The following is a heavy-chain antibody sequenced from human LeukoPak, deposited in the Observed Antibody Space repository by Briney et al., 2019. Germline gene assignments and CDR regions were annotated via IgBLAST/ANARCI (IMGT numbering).Heavy chain of an antibody. Sequence: PGGSLRLSCAASAFSLNTYNMNWVRQAPGKGLEWVSAISGSGGSTYYADSVKGRFTISRDNSKNTLYLQMNSLRAEDTAVYYCAKNIAAARYRYFDYWGQGTLVTVSS. D-gene: IGHD6-13*01. CDR3: AKNIAAARYRYFDY. CDR1: AFSLNTYN. V-gene: IGHV3-23*01. J-gene: IGHJ4*02. CDR2: ISGSGGST.